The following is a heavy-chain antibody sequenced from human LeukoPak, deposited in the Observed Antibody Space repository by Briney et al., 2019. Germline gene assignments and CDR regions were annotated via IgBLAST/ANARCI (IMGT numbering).Heavy chain of an antibody. D-gene: IGHD3-16*01. CDR3: ARDRYDAYSDY. Sequence: GGSLRLSCAASGFTFRSFAMNWVRQAPGKGLEWVSYISSSGSTIYYADSVKGRFTISRDNAKNSLYLQMNSLRAEDTAVYYCARDRYDAYSDYWGQGTLVTVSS. CDR2: ISSSGSTI. J-gene: IGHJ4*02. CDR1: GFTFRSFA. V-gene: IGHV3-48*04.